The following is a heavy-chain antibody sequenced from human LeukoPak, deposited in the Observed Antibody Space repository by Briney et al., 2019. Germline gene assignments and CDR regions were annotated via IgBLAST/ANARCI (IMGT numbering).Heavy chain of an antibody. V-gene: IGHV1-69*06. J-gene: IGHJ6*03. CDR1: GGTFSSHA. CDR3: ARPAGSVVIFGVAIIPDYYYYMDV. Sequence: ASVKVSCKASGGTFSSHAISWVRQAPGQGLEWMGGIIPVFATPKYAQKFQGRVTITADTSTSTAYMEVSSLRSEDTAVYYCARPAGSVVIFGVAIIPDYYYYMDVWGKGTTVTVSS. D-gene: IGHD3-3*02. CDR2: IIPVFATP.